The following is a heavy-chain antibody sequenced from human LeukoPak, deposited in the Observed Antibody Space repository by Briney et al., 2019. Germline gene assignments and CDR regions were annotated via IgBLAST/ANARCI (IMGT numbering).Heavy chain of an antibody. V-gene: IGHV3-74*01. CDR2: VSSDGRNT. J-gene: IGHJ4*02. CDR3: ARDLGGSGPTPIDY. CDR1: GFTFSSYW. D-gene: IGHD4-23*01. Sequence: GGSLRLSCAASGFTFSSYWMHWVRQAPGKGLVWVSRVSSDGRNTIYADSVKGRFTISRDNAMNTLYQQMNSLRAEDTAVYYCARDLGGSGPTPIDYWGQGILVTVSS.